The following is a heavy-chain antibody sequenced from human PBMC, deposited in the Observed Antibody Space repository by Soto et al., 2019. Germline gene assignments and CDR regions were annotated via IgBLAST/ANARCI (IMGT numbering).Heavy chain of an antibody. V-gene: IGHV3-49*02. D-gene: IGHD3-10*02. J-gene: IGHJ2*01. Sequence: GKGREWVGVIRGKAYGGTTEYAGSVKGRFPISRDDSKTIASLQMNSLKTEDTAVYYCTIFFFQAEDGIRDVRSVSAFLLNRSSDL. CDR2: IRGKAYGGTT. CDR3: TIFFFQAEDGIRDVRSVSAFLLNRSSDL.